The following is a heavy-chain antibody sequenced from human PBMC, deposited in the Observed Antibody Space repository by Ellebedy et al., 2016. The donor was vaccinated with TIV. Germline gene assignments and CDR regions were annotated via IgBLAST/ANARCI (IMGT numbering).Heavy chain of an antibody. D-gene: IGHD3-16*02. CDR3: ARNRNTPWGMDV. Sequence: ASVKVSCKASGGTFSSYAISWVRQAPGQGLEWMGWINPNSGGTNYAQKFQGRVTMTRDTSISTAYMELSRLRSDDTAVYYCARNRNTPWGMDVWGQGTTVTVSS. J-gene: IGHJ6*02. CDR2: INPNSGGT. V-gene: IGHV1-2*02. CDR1: GGTFSSYA.